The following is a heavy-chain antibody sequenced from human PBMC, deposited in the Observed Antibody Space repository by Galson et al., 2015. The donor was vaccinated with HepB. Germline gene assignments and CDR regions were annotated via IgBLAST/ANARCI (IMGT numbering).Heavy chain of an antibody. CDR3: ARDRVIKDFWSGYWDHHYSGMDV. CDR1: GDSVSSNSAA. D-gene: IGHD3-3*01. V-gene: IGHV6-1*01. CDR2: TYYRSKWYN. J-gene: IGHJ6*02. Sequence: CAISGDSVSSNSAAWNWIRQSPSRGLEWLGRTYYRSKWYNDYAVSVKSRITINPDTSKNQFSLQLNSVTPEDTAVYYCARDRVIKDFWSGYWDHHYSGMDVWGQGTTVTV.